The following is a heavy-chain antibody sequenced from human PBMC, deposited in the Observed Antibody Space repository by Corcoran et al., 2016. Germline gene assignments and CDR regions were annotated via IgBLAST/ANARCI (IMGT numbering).Heavy chain of an antibody. Sequence: QVQLVQSGAEVKKPGASVKVSCKASGYTFTSYYMHWVRQAPGQALEWMGIINPSGGSTSYAQKFQGRVTMTRDTSTSTVYMELSSLGSEDTAGYDCERGGYDYVWGSYRLLGTLDYWGQGTLVTVSS. CDR3: ERGGYDYVWGSYRLLGTLDY. J-gene: IGHJ4*02. CDR2: INPSGGST. V-gene: IGHV1-46*01. D-gene: IGHD3-16*02. CDR1: GYTFTSYY.